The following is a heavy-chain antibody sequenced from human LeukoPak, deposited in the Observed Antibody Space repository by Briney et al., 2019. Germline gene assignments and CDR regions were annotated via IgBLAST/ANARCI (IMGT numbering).Heavy chain of an antibody. V-gene: IGHV4-59*01. Sequence: SETLSLTCTVSGGSITRYYWSWVRQPPGKGLEWIGYMYYRWSTNYNPSLKSRVTILVDTSKNQFSLTLSYVTTAETDVYYCARNGGSYSFDYWSQGTLVTVSS. D-gene: IGHD1-26*01. CDR1: GGSITRYY. CDR3: ARNGGSYSFDY. J-gene: IGHJ4*02. CDR2: MYYRWST.